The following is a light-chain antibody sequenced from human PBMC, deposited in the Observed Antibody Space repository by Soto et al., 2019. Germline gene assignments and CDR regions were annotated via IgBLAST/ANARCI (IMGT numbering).Light chain of an antibody. J-gene: IGKJ1*01. V-gene: IGKV3-11*01. CDR3: HQRSNWRT. CDR2: EAS. Sequence: EIVLTQSPATLSLSPGERATLSCRASQSVSSYLAWYQQKPGQAPRLLIYEASNRATGIPARFSGSGSGTDFTLTISSLEPEDFAVYYCHQRSNWRTFGQGTKVEIK. CDR1: QSVSSY.